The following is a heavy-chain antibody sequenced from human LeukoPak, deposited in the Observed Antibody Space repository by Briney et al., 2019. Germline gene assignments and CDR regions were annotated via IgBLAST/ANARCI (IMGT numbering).Heavy chain of an antibody. J-gene: IGHJ4*02. CDR3: AKGGAVAGIVDY. V-gene: IGHV3-33*06. CDR1: GFTFSSYG. Sequence: GRSLRLSCAASGFTFSSYGMHWVRQAPGKGLEWVAVIWYDGSNKYYADSVKGRFTISRDNSKNTLYLQMSSLRAEDTAVYYCAKGGAVAGIVDYWGQGTLVTVSS. D-gene: IGHD6-19*01. CDR2: IWYDGSNK.